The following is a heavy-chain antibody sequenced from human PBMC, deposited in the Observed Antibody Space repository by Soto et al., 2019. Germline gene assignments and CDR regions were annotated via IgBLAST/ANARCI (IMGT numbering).Heavy chain of an antibody. Sequence: GGSLRLSCAASGFTFSSYWMHWVRQAPGKGLVWVSRINSDGSSTSYADSVKGRFTISRDNAKNTLYLQMNSLRAVDTAVYYCARVLTGDLDAFDIWGQGTMVTVSS. CDR3: ARVLTGDLDAFDI. J-gene: IGHJ3*02. CDR1: GFTFSSYW. CDR2: INSDGSST. V-gene: IGHV3-74*01. D-gene: IGHD7-27*01.